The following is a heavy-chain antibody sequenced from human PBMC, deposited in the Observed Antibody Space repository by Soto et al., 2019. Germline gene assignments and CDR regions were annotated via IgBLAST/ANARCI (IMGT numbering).Heavy chain of an antibody. J-gene: IGHJ4*02. V-gene: IGHV3-23*01. CDR1: GFTFSSYA. D-gene: IGHD1-26*01. CDR2: ISGSGGST. CDR3: AKPTALYATPNY. Sequence: PGGSLRLSCAASGFTFSSYAMSWVRQAPGKGLEWVPAISGSGGSTYYADSVKGRFTISRDNSKNTLYLQMNSLGAEDTAVYYCAKPTALYATPNYWGQGTLVTSPQ.